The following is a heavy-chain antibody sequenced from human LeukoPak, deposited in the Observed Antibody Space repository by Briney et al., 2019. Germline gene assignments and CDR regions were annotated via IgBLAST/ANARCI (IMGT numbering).Heavy chain of an antibody. J-gene: IGHJ4*02. V-gene: IGHV3-30*02. D-gene: IGHD5-18*01. CDR1: GFTFSNYG. CDR2: IRYDGSNK. CDR3: AKLRGYSYGYVDY. Sequence: GGSLRLSCAVSGFTFSNYGMHWVRQAPGKGLEWVAFIRYDGSNKFYPDSVKGRFTISRDNSKNTLYLQMNSLRAEDTAVYYCAKLRGYSYGYVDYWGQGTLVTVSS.